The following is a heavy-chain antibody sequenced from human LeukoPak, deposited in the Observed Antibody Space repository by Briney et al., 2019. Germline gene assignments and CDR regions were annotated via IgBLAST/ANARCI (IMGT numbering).Heavy chain of an antibody. CDR1: GLTFSTYG. CDR2: IWYEGTNI. CDR3: ARQGGLGSYAAGSWFDP. D-gene: IGHD1-26*01. J-gene: IGHJ5*02. Sequence: GGSLRLSCVVSGLTFSTYGMHWVRQAPGKGLEWVAVIWYEGTNIYYADSVKGRFTISRDNSKNTLYLQMNSLRVEDTAMYYCARQGGLGSYAAGSWFDPWGQGTLVAVSS. V-gene: IGHV3-33*01.